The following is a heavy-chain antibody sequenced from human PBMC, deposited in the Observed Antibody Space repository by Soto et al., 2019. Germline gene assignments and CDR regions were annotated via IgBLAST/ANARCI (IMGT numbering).Heavy chain of an antibody. V-gene: IGHV4-34*01. Sequence: SETLSLTCAVYGGSFSGYYWSWIRQPPGKGLEWIGEINHSGSTNYNPSLKSRVTISVDTSKNQFSLKLSSVTAADTAVYYCARGRVGGIAAQRYYYYYGMDVWGQGTTVTVSS. D-gene: IGHD6-13*01. CDR1: GGSFSGYY. CDR3: ARGRVGGIAAQRYYYYYGMDV. CDR2: INHSGST. J-gene: IGHJ6*02.